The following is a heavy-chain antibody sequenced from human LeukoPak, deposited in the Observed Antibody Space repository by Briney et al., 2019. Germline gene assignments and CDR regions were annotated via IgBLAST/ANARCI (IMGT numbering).Heavy chain of an antibody. Sequence: GGSLRLSCVASGFTFSSYAMSWVRQAPGKGLDWVSAISGSGVTTHYAGSVKGRFSISRDNSKNTLYLQMNSLRAEDTALYYCAKKVVVGATSPYSDFQDWGQGTLVTVSS. CDR1: GFTFSSYA. J-gene: IGHJ1*01. V-gene: IGHV3-23*01. CDR2: ISGSGVTT. D-gene: IGHD1-26*01. CDR3: AKKVVVGATSPYSDFQD.